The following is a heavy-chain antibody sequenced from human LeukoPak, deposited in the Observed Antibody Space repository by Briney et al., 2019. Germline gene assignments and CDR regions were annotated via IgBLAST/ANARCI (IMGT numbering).Heavy chain of an antibody. CDR1: GFTFSSYA. CDR3: AKSGHKVAVDY. J-gene: IGHJ4*02. Sequence: GGSLRLSCAASGFTFSSYAMTWVRQAPGKGLEWVSSIRGSGSNTYYGDSVKGRFTISRDNSKNTLYLQMNSLRAEDTAVYYCAKSGHKVAVDYWGQGTLVTVSS. CDR2: IRGSGSNT. D-gene: IGHD7-27*01. V-gene: IGHV3-23*01.